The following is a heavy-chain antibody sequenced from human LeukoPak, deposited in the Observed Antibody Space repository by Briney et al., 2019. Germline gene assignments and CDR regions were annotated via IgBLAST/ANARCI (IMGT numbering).Heavy chain of an antibody. CDR1: GFTFSSYS. D-gene: IGHD6-19*01. J-gene: IGHJ4*02. V-gene: IGHV3-21*01. Sequence: GGSLRLSCAASGFTFSSYSMNWVRQAPGKGLEWVSSISSSSSYIYYADSVKGRFTISRDNAKNSLYLQMNSLRAEDTAVYYCARARSSGWYGVGNYWGQGTLVTVSS. CDR3: ARARSSGWYGVGNY. CDR2: ISSSSSYI.